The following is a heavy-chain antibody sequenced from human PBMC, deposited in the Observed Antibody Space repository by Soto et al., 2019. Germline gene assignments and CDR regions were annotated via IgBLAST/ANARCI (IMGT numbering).Heavy chain of an antibody. CDR1: GFTLNSNW. CDR2: INDDGSMT. CDR3: ARDRWTIAAAPFQMAIDY. Sequence: PGGSLRLSCAASGFTLNSNWMHWVRQAPGKGLVWVSRINDDGSMTNYADSVRGRFTISRDNAKSTLYLQLNSLRAEDTAVYYCARDRWTIAAAPFQMAIDYWGQGTQVTVSS. D-gene: IGHD6-13*01. J-gene: IGHJ4*02. V-gene: IGHV3-74*01.